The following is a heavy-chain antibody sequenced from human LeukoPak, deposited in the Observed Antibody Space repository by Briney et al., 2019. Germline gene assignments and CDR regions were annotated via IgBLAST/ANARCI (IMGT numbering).Heavy chain of an antibody. CDR1: GGSISSYY. Sequence: PSETLSLTCTISGGSISSYYWSWIRQPPGKGLEWIGYIYYSGSTNYNPSLKSRVTISVDTSKNQFSLKLSSVTAADTAVYYCARLDGTEVGFDYWGQGTLVTVSS. CDR3: ARLDGTEVGFDY. J-gene: IGHJ4*02. CDR2: IYYSGST. D-gene: IGHD6-19*01. V-gene: IGHV4-59*01.